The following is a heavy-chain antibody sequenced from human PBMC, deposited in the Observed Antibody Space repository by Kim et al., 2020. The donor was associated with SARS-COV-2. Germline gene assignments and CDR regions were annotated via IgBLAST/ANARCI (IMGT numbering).Heavy chain of an antibody. Sequence: DPVRGRFTIPRDNSKNTLYLQMNSLRAEDAAVYYCAGGIAVAGTRWFDPWGQGTLVTVS. CDR3: AGGIAVAGTRWFDP. V-gene: IGHV3-30*01. J-gene: IGHJ5*02. D-gene: IGHD6-19*01.